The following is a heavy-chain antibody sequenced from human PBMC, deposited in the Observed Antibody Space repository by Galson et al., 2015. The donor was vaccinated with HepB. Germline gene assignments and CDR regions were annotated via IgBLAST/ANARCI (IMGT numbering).Heavy chain of an antibody. V-gene: IGHV4-30-4*01. CDR3: ARFVIDFDGSDSYSFDL. J-gene: IGHJ4*02. CDR2: IYYTGKT. D-gene: IGHD3-22*01. Sequence: LTCSVSGDSVSTDDYYWSWIRQPPGKGLEWIAYIYYTGKTYYNPSLKSRVTISIDTSKNQFSLKLNSVTAADTALYYCARFVIDFDGSDSYSFDLWGQGTLVTVSS. CDR1: GDSVSTDDYY.